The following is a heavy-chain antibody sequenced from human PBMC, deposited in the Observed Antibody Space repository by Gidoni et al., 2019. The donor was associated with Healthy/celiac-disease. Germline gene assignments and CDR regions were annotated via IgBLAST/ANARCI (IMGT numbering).Heavy chain of an antibody. V-gene: IGHV3-48*03. CDR3: ARESRITIFRGAFDI. CDR2: ISSSGSTI. Sequence: EVQLVESGGGLVQPGGSLRLSCAASGFTFSSYEMNWVRQAPGKGLEWVSYISSSGSTIYYADSVKGRFTISRDNAKNSLYLQMNSLRAEDTAVYYCARESRITIFRGAFDIWGQGTMVTVSS. D-gene: IGHD3-3*01. J-gene: IGHJ3*02. CDR1: GFTFSSYE.